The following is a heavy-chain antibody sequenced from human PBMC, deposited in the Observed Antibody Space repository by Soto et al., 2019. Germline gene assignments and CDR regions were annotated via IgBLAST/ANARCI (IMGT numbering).Heavy chain of an antibody. CDR2: FHHSGST. CDR3: VRGVLS. CDR1: GGSISSGGYY. V-gene: IGHV4-31*03. J-gene: IGHJ1*01. Sequence: SETLSLTCNVSGGSISSGGYYWTWIRQHPGMGLEWIGNFHHSGSTFYNPSLKSRVSISVDTSKNQFSLKLSSVTAADTAVYFCVRGVLSWGQGTLVTVSS. D-gene: IGHD3-10*01.